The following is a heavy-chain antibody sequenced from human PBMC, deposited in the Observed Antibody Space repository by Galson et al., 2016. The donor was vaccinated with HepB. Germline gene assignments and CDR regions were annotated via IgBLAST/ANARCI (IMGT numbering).Heavy chain of an antibody. D-gene: IGHD1-26*01. Sequence: SLRLSCAASGFTFSNYGMTWVRQAPGKGLEVVSGISRSGDSTDYADSVNGRFTISRDNSKNTLSLQMNSLPADDTAIYYCVQGSTAPAVWGKGTTVTVSS. CDR3: VQGSTAPAV. J-gene: IGHJ6*04. CDR2: ISRSGDST. V-gene: IGHV3-23*01. CDR1: GFTFSNYG.